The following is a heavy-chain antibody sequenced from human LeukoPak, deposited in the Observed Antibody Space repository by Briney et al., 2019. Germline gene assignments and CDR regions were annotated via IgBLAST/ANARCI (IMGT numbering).Heavy chain of an antibody. V-gene: IGHV3-11*01. CDR3: ARRGYYGSGSYSP. J-gene: IGHJ4*02. CDR1: GYTFSDYY. Sequence: PGGSLRLSCAASGYTFSDYYMSWVRQAPGKGLEWVAYISSSGSNIYYADSVKGRFTISRDNAKNSLYLQLSSLRAEDTAVYYCARRGYYGSGSYSPWGQGTLVTVSS. CDR2: ISSSGSNI. D-gene: IGHD3-10*01.